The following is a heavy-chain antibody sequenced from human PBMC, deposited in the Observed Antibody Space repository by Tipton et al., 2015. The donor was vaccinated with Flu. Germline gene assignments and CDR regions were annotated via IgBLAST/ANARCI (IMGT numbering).Heavy chain of an antibody. Sequence: LRLSCTVSGGSISSYYWSWIRQPPGKGLEWIGYIYYSGSTNYNPSLKSRVTMSVDTSKNQFSLKLSSVTAADTAVYYCARHKFAADSSGWYAYWYLDLWGRGTLVTVSS. J-gene: IGHJ2*01. CDR1: GGSISSYY. D-gene: IGHD6-19*01. CDR2: IYYSGST. V-gene: IGHV4-59*08. CDR3: ARHKFAADSSGWYAYWYLDL.